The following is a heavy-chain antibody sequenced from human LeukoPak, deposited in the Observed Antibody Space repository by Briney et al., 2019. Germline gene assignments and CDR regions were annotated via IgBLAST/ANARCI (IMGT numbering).Heavy chain of an antibody. V-gene: IGHV3-30*02. CDR3: ARGGPAARRFDY. CDR2: IRYDGSSK. D-gene: IGHD6-6*01. J-gene: IGHJ4*01. Sequence: GGSLRLSCAASGFTFSNYAMHWVRQAPGKGLEWLAYIRYDGSSKYYADFVKGRFTISRDNSKNTLYLQMNSLRAEDTAVYYCARGGPAARRFDYWGHGTLVTASS. CDR1: GFTFSNYA.